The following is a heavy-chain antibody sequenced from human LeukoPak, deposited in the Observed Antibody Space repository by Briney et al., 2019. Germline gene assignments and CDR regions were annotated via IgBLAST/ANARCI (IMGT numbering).Heavy chain of an antibody. J-gene: IGHJ6*02. Sequence: PSETLSLTCTVSGGSINSGAYYWTWIRQHPGKGLEWIVYIYYSGSTYYNPSLESRLTISVDTSKNQFSLRLNSVTAADTAVYYCARDQVTAIADYYYYGMDVWGQGTTVTVSS. CDR1: GGSINSGAYY. D-gene: IGHD2-21*02. CDR3: ARDQVTAIADYYYYGMDV. V-gene: IGHV4-31*03. CDR2: IYYSGST.